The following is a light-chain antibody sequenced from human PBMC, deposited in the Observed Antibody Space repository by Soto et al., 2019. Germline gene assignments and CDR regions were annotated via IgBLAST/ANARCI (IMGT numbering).Light chain of an antibody. Sequence: PGERVTLSCRASQSVSSSYLTWYQQKPGQAPRLLIYGASTRATGIPARFSGSGSGTGFTLTISSLQPEDFAVYYCQQDSAWCTGAVGGGTKVDIK. CDR2: GAS. J-gene: IGKJ4*01. CDR3: QQDSAWCTGA. V-gene: IGKV3D-7*01. CDR1: QSVSSSY.